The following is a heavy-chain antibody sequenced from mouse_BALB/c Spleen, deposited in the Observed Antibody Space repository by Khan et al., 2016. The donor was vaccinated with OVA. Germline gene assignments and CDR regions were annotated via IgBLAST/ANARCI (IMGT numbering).Heavy chain of an antibody. V-gene: IGHV1-81*01. CDR2: IYPGSDNT. Sequence: QVQLQQSGPELVKAGASVKMSCTASGYTFTDYVISWVKQRPGQGLEWIGEIYPGSDNTYYNEKFKGKATLTADNSSNTAYMQLSSLTSEDFAVYFCARFDGNIMDYWGQGTSVTVSS. CDR3: ARFDGNIMDY. J-gene: IGHJ4*01. CDR1: GYTFTDYV.